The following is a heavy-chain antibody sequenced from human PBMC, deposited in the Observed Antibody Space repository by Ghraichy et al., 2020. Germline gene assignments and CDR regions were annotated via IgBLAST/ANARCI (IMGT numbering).Heavy chain of an antibody. CDR1: GFTFSSYA. D-gene: IGHD3-9*01. CDR3: AKTLRYFDWLSGHDAFDI. CDR2: ISGSGGST. J-gene: IGHJ3*02. V-gene: IGHV3-23*01. Sequence: LSLTCAASGFTFSSYAMSWVRQAPGKGLEWVSAISGSGGSTYYADSVKGRFTISRDNSKNTLYLQMNSLRAEDTAVYYCAKTLRYFDWLSGHDAFDIWGQGTMVTVSS.